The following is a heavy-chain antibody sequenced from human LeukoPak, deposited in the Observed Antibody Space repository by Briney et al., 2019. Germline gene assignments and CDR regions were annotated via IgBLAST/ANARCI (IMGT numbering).Heavy chain of an antibody. CDR3: AKDPMTTVTTTAY. J-gene: IGHJ4*02. CDR1: GFTFDDYG. CDR2: INWNGGST. D-gene: IGHD4-17*01. V-gene: IGHV3-20*04. Sequence: GGSLRLSCAASGFTFDDYGMSWVRQAPGKGLEWVSGINWNGGSTGYADSVKGRFTISRDNSKNTLYLQMNSLRAEDTALYYCAKDPMTTVTTTAYWGQGTLVTVSS.